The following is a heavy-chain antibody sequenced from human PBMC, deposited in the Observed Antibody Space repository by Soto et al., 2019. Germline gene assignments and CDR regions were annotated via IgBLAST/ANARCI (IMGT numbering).Heavy chain of an antibody. CDR3: ANAADEGGYAGEDRFAS. CDR2: INSDGSHT. CDR1: GFTFFAYW. Sequence: EVQLVESGGGLVQPGGSLRLSCAASGFTFFAYWIHWVRQVPGKGLVWVSRINSDGSHTCYADSVRGRFTISRDNSKKTVNLQMQSVTAEDSAAEPGANAADEGGYAGEDRFASWGQGSLVTVSS. D-gene: IGHD6-25*01. V-gene: IGHV3-74*01. J-gene: IGHJ5*01.